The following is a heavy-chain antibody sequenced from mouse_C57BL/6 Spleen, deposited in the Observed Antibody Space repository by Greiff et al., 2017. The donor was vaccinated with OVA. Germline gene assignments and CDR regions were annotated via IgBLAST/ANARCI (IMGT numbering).Heavy chain of an antibody. CDR2: IWRGGST. Sequence: QVQLQQSGPGLVQPSQSLSITCTVSGFSLTSYVVHWVRQSPGKGLEWLGVIWRGGSTDYNAAFMSRLGITKDNSKSQVFFKMNSQQADDTAIYSCAKNGDYYGSSYYAMDYWGQGTSVTVAS. D-gene: IGHD1-1*01. V-gene: IGHV2-5*01. CDR1: GFSLTSYV. CDR3: AKNGDYYGSSYYAMDY. J-gene: IGHJ4*01.